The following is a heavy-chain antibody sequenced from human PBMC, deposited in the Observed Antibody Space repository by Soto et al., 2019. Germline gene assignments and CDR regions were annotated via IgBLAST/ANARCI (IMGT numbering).Heavy chain of an antibody. Sequence: QVPLVQSGAEVKKPGASVKVSCKASGYTFTSYGITGVRQAPGQGLEWMGWISAYNGNTNYAQKLQGRVTMTTDTSTSTAYMELRSLRSDDTAVYYCARDMGSGWYPSPFDYWGQGSLVTVSS. J-gene: IGHJ4*02. CDR3: ARDMGSGWYPSPFDY. D-gene: IGHD6-19*01. CDR2: ISAYNGNT. V-gene: IGHV1-18*01. CDR1: GYTFTSYG.